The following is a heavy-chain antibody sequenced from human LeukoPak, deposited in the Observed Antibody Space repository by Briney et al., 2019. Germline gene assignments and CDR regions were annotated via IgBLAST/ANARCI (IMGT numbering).Heavy chain of an antibody. CDR2: INPKSGGT. D-gene: IGHD2-2*01. J-gene: IGHJ6*02. Sequence: ASVNVSCKASGYTFTAYYLQWVRLAPGQGLEWMGWINPKSGGTEYAQRFQGRVTMTRDTSISTAYMELSRLRSDDTAVCYCARDHCSANSCYEDYYNGLDVWGQGTTVTVSS. V-gene: IGHV1-2*02. CDR3: ARDHCSANSCYEDYYNGLDV. CDR1: GYTFTAYY.